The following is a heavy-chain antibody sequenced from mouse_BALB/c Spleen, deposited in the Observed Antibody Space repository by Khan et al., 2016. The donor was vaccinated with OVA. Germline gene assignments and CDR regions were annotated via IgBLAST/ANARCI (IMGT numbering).Heavy chain of an antibody. Sequence: QVRLQQSGPVLVKPGASVKMSCKASAYTFTDYIINWVRQRTGQGLEWIGQIYPGSGSTYYNEKFKGKATLTADKSSNTAYMQLRSLTSEDSAVYFCARSGYGSLGYWGQGTTLTVSS. V-gene: IGHV1-77*01. D-gene: IGHD1-1*01. CDR2: IYPGSGST. J-gene: IGHJ2*01. CDR3: ARSGYGSLGY. CDR1: AYTFTDYI.